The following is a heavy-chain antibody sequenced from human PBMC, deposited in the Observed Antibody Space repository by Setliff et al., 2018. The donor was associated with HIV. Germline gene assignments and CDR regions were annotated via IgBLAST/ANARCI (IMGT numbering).Heavy chain of an antibody. Sequence: PGGSLRLSCAASGFTFSSYAMHWVRQAPGKGLEWVVVISYDGSNKYYADSVKGRFTISRDNSKNTLYLQMNSLRAEDTAVYYCAKAPYGDGYYYYYMDVWGKGTTVTVSS. CDR2: ISYDGSNK. CDR1: GFTFSSYA. CDR3: AKAPYGDGYYYYYMDV. V-gene: IGHV3-30*01. J-gene: IGHJ6*03. D-gene: IGHD4-17*01.